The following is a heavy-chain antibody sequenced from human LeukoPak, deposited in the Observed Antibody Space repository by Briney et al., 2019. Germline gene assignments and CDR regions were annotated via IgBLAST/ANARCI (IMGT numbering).Heavy chain of an antibody. CDR1: GGSISSYY. Sequence: SETLSLTCTVSGGSISSYYWSWIRQPPGKGLEWIGYIYYSGSTNYNPSLKSRVTISVDTSKNQFSLKLSSVTAADTAVYYCARGSDFWSGYDCYYYYMDVWGKGTTVTVSS. CDR2: IYYSGST. J-gene: IGHJ6*03. V-gene: IGHV4-59*01. CDR3: ARGSDFWSGYDCYYYYMDV. D-gene: IGHD3-3*01.